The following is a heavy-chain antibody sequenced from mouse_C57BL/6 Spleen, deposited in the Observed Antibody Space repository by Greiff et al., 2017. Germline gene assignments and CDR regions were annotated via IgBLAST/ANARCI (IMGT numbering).Heavy chain of an antibody. V-gene: IGHV1-69*01. CDR3: AVYDYDRVAY. D-gene: IGHD2-4*01. Sequence: QVQLQQPGAELVMPGASVKLSCKASGYTFTSYWMHWVKQRPGQGLEWIGEIDPSDSYTNYNQKFKGKSTLTVDKSSSTAYMQLSSLTSEDSAVEYCAVYDYDRVAYWGQGTLVTVSA. J-gene: IGHJ3*01. CDR2: IDPSDSYT. CDR1: GYTFTSYW.